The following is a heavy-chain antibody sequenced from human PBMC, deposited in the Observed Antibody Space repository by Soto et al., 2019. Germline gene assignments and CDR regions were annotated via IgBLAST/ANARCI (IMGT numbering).Heavy chain of an antibody. Sequence: SVKVSCKASGGTLSSYAISWVRQAPGQGLEWMGRIIPIFGTANYAQKFQDRVTMTTDESTSTAYTELSSLRSDDTAVYYCARHSPPFFYGSGPWDVWGQGTTVTVSS. D-gene: IGHD3-10*01. J-gene: IGHJ6*02. CDR1: GGTLSSYA. V-gene: IGHV1-69*05. CDR3: ARHSPPFFYGSGPWDV. CDR2: IIPIFGTA.